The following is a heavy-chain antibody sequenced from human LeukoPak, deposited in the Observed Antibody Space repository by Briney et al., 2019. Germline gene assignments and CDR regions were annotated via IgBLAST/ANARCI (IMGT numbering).Heavy chain of an antibody. V-gene: IGHV4-30-2*01. D-gene: IGHD5-24*01. J-gene: IGHJ6*02. CDR1: GGSISSGGYS. CDR2: IYHSGST. CDR3: ARVSLQKGYGMDV. Sequence: SETLSLTCAVSGGSISSGGYSWSWIRQPPGKGLEWIGYIYHSGSTYYNPSLKSRVTISVDRSKNQFPLKLSSVTAADTAVYYCARVSLQKGYGMDVWGQGTTVTVSS.